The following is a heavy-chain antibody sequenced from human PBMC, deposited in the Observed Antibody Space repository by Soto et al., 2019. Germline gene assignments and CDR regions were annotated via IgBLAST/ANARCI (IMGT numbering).Heavy chain of an antibody. CDR1: GGTFSSYA. D-gene: IGHD1-1*01. Sequence: ASVKVSCKASGGTFSSYAISWVRQAPGQGLEWMGGIIPIFGTANYAQKFQGRVTITADESTSTAYMELSSLRSEDTAVYYCARGKRIDDAFDIWGQGTMVTVSS. CDR2: IIPIFGTA. J-gene: IGHJ3*02. CDR3: ARGKRIDDAFDI. V-gene: IGHV1-69*13.